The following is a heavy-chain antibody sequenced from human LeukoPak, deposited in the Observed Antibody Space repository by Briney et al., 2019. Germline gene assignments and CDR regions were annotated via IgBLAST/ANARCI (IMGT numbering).Heavy chain of an antibody. V-gene: IGHV3-30*18. J-gene: IGHJ5*02. CDR1: GFTFSSYG. D-gene: IGHD3-10*01. CDR2: ISYGGRNK. Sequence: GSLRLSCAASGFTFSSYGMHWVRQAPGKGLEWVAVISYGGRNKNYADSLKGRFTISREDSKNTLYLQMNSLRAEDTAVYYCAKDRSRALWFGELKMDPWGQGALVTVS. CDR3: AKDRSRALWFGELKMDP.